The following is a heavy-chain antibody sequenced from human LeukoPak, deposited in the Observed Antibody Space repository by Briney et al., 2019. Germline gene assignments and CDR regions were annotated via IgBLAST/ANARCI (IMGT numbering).Heavy chain of an antibody. CDR2: IDDDGAGT. CDR3: ARSASGYDA. D-gene: IGHD5-12*01. V-gene: IGHV3-74*01. Sequence: PGGSLRLSCAASGFPFGGYWMHWVRQAPGKGLMWVSRIDDDGAGTTYADSVKGRFTISRDNAKNTLCLQMNSLRVEDTAVYYCARSASGYDAWGQGSLVTVSS. CDR1: GFPFGGYW. J-gene: IGHJ5*02.